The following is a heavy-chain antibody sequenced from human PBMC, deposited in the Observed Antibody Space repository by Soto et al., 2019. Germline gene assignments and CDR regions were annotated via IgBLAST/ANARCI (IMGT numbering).Heavy chain of an antibody. CDR3: GRDRRFGNGYNLQFDY. CDR1: GFTFSSYA. Sequence: QVQLVESGGGVVQPGRSLRLSCAASGFTFSSYAMHWFRQAPGKGLEWVAVISFDGSNKYYADSVKDRFTVSRDNSKNTLYVQMTSLRAEDTAVYYCGRDRRFGNGYNLQFDYWGQGTLVTVSS. V-gene: IGHV3-30-3*01. J-gene: IGHJ4*02. D-gene: IGHD5-12*01. CDR2: ISFDGSNK.